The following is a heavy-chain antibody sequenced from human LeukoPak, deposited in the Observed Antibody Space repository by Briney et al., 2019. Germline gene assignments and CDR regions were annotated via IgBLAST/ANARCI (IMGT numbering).Heavy chain of an antibody. CDR1: GYTFTSYD. V-gene: IGHV1-8*01. CDR3: ARVVAGTAGFDY. D-gene: IGHD6-19*01. Sequence: ASVKVSCKASGYTFTSYDINWVRQATGQGLEWMGWMNPNSGNTGYAQKFQGRVTMTRNTSISTAYMELSSLRSEDTAVYYCARVVAGTAGFDYWGQGTLVTVSS. J-gene: IGHJ4*02. CDR2: MNPNSGNT.